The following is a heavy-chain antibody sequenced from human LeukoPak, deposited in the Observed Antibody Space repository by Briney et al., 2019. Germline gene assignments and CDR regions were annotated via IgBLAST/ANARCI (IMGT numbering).Heavy chain of an antibody. Sequence: QPGGSLRLSCVASGFTFSSYAMSWVRQAPGKGLEWVSAISGSGGSTYYADSVKGRFTISRDNSKNTLYLQMNSLRAEDTAVYYCARGYYYYYYMDVWGKGITVTVSS. CDR2: ISGSGGST. CDR1: GFTFSSYA. J-gene: IGHJ6*03. CDR3: ARGYYYYYYMDV. V-gene: IGHV3-23*01.